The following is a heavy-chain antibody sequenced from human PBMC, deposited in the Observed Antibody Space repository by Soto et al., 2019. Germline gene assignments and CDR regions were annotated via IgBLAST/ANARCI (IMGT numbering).Heavy chain of an antibody. CDR1: GFSLSTSGVG. CDR2: IYWNDDK. V-gene: IGHV2-5*01. CDR3: AHRRGYGDYGEHFDY. D-gene: IGHD4-17*01. Sequence: SGPTLVNPTQTLTLTCTFSGFSLSTSGVGVGRIRQPPGKALEWLALIYWNDDKRYSPALKSRLTITKDTSKNQVVLTMTNMDPVDTATYYCAHRRGYGDYGEHFDYRGQGTLVTVSS. J-gene: IGHJ4*02.